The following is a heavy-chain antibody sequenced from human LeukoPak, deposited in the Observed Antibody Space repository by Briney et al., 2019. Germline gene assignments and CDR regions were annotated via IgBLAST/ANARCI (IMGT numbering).Heavy chain of an antibody. J-gene: IGHJ3*02. CDR3: ARHHKDGYDYYGSGDAFDI. CDR1: GFSFGSYW. Sequence: GGSLRLSCAASGFSFGSYWMSWVRQAPGKGLQWVANINHDGTEKYHVGSVTGRFSISRDSAKNSLSLQMNSLRADDTAVYFCARHHKDGYDYYGSGDAFDIWGQGTMVTVSS. CDR2: INHDGTEK. D-gene: IGHD5-24*01. V-gene: IGHV3-7*01.